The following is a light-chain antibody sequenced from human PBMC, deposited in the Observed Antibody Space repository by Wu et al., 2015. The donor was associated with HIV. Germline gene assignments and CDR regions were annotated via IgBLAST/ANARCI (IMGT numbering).Light chain of an antibody. CDR3: QQYISYSAWT. CDR2: AAS. Sequence: DIQMTQSPSSLSASVGDRVSITCRASQSIGNYLNWYQQKLGKAPKLLIYAASSLQGGVPSGFSGSGSGTDFTLTITSLQPEDVATYYCQQYISYSAWTFGLGTKVKSN. V-gene: IGKV1-39*01. CDR1: QSIGNY. J-gene: IGKJ1*01.